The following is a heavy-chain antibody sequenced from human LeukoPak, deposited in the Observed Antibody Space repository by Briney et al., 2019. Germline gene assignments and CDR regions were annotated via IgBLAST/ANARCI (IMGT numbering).Heavy chain of an antibody. CDR1: GVSISSSNSY. D-gene: IGHD3/OR15-3a*01. CDR3: ARQTGSGLFILP. Sequence: SETLSLTCTVSGVSISSSNSYWGWIRQPPGTGLEWIGSIYYSGNTYYNASLKSQVSISIDTSKNQFSLRLTSVAAADTAVYYCARQTGSGLFILPGGQGTLVTVSS. J-gene: IGHJ4*02. V-gene: IGHV4-39*01. CDR2: IYYSGNT.